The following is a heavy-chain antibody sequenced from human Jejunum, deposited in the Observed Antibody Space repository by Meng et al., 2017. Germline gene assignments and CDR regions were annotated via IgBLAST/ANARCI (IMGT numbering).Heavy chain of an antibody. CDR3: ARGNEYSNYGADF. CDR2: INDSGST. Sequence: QVKLQQWGAGLLKPSETLSRTCAVYGGSISDYYWTWIRQPPGKGLEWIGEINDSGSTNYTPSLKSRVTISVDTSKSQFYLRVSSVTAADTAVYYCARGNEYSNYGADFWGQGTLVTVSS. J-gene: IGHJ4*02. CDR1: GGSISDYY. V-gene: IGHV4-34*01. D-gene: IGHD4-11*01.